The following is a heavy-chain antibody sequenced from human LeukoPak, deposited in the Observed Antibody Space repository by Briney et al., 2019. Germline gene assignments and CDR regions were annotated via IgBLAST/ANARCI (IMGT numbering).Heavy chain of an antibody. V-gene: IGHV4-4*07. Sequence: PSETLSLTCTVSGGSISNYYWSWVRQPAGKGLEWIGRIYSSGDTNYNLSLTSRVTTSVDKSQNQLSLKLISVTPADTAVYYCVRERVGYDTSGRGPRFDCWGQGALVTVSP. CDR2: IYSSGDT. CDR3: VRERVGYDTSGRGPRFDC. J-gene: IGHJ4*02. CDR1: GGSISNYY. D-gene: IGHD3-22*01.